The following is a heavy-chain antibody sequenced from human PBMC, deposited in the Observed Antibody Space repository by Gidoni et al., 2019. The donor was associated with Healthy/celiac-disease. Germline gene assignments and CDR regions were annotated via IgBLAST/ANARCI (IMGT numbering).Heavy chain of an antibody. D-gene: IGHD3-3*01. CDR1: GFTFGDYA. V-gene: IGHV3-49*04. CDR2: IRSKAYGGTT. Sequence: EVQLVESGGGLVQPGRSLRLSCTASGFTFGDYAMSWVRQAPGKGLEWVGFIRSKAYGGTTEYAASVKGRFTISRDDSKSIAYLQMNSLKTEDTAVYYCTREARITIFGVVYYYGMDVWGQGTTVTVSS. J-gene: IGHJ6*02. CDR3: TREARITIFGVVYYYGMDV.